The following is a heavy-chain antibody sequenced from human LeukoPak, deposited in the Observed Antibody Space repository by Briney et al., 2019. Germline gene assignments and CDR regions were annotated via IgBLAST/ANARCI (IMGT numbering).Heavy chain of an antibody. J-gene: IGHJ2*01. CDR1: GGTFSSYA. V-gene: IGHV1-69*05. Sequence: GASVKVSCKVSGGTFSSYAISWVRQAPGQGLERMGRIIPIFGTANYAQKFQGRVTITTDESTSTAYMELSSLRSEDTAVYYCARDTRYFDLWGRGTLVTVSS. CDR3: ARDTRYFDL. CDR2: IIPIFGTA.